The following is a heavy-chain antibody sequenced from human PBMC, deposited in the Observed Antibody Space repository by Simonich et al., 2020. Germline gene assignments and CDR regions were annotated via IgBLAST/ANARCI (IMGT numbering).Heavy chain of an antibody. Sequence: EVQLVESGGGLVKPGGSLRLSCAASGFTFSSYSMNWVRQAPGKGLEWVSSISSRSSYIYYADSVKGRVTISRDNAKNSLYLQMNSLRAEDTAVYYCAGGVYCSSTSCSTYYYYGMDVWGQGTTVTVSS. D-gene: IGHD2-2*01. V-gene: IGHV3-21*01. CDR2: ISSRSSYI. CDR3: AGGVYCSSTSCSTYYYYGMDV. CDR1: GFTFSSYS. J-gene: IGHJ6*02.